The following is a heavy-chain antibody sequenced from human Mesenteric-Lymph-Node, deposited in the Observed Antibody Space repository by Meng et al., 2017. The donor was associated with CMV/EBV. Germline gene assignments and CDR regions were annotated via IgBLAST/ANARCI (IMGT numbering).Heavy chain of an antibody. D-gene: IGHD4-17*01. CDR2: IYHSGST. CDR3: ARSYDYGDPFDY. CDR1: VGSISSSNW. J-gene: IGHJ4*02. V-gene: IGHV4-4*02. Sequence: CAFSVGSISSSNWWSWVRQPPGKGLEWIGEIYHSGSTNYNLSLKSRVTISVDTSKNQFSLKLSSVTAADTAVYYCARSYDYGDPFDYWGQGTLVTVSS.